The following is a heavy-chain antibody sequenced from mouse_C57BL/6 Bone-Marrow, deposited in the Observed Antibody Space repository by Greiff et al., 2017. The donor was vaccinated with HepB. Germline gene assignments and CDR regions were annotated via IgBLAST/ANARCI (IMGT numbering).Heavy chain of an antibody. Sequence: EVQLVESGGDLVKPGGSLKLSCAASGFTFSSYGMSWVRQTPDKRLEWVATISSGGSYTYYPDSVKGRFTISRDNAKNTLYLQMSSLKSEDTAMYYCARHERRGCDYWGQGTTLTVSS. J-gene: IGHJ2*01. CDR2: ISSGGSYT. CDR1: GFTFSSYG. D-gene: IGHD2-12*01. V-gene: IGHV5-6*01. CDR3: ARHERRGCDY.